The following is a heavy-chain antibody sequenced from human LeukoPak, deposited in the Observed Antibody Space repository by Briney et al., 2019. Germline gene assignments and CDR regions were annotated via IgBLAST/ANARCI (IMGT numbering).Heavy chain of an antibody. V-gene: IGHV4-39*07. CDR1: GGSISSGDYY. D-gene: IGHD6-13*01. CDR2: IYYSGST. Sequence: PSETLSLTCTVSGGSISSGDYYWSWIRQPPGKGLEWIGSIYYSGSTYYNPSLKSRVTISVDTSKNQFSLKLSSVTAADTAVYYCARGHIAAAGIGANWFDPWGQGTLVTVSS. J-gene: IGHJ5*02. CDR3: ARGHIAAAGIGANWFDP.